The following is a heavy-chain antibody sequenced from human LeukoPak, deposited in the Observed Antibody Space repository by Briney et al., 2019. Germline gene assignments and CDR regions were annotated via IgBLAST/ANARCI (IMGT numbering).Heavy chain of an antibody. D-gene: IGHD3-9*01. CDR1: GFIFSNAW. CDR2: IKSKTDAGTT. J-gene: IGHJ4*02. V-gene: IGHV3-15*07. CDR3: TTVYLTGEGNDY. Sequence: PGGSLRLSCAASGFIFSNAWMNWVRQAPGKGLEWVGRIKSKTDAGTTDYAAPVKCRFIISRDDSKNTLYLQMNSLKTEDTALYYCTTVYLTGEGNDYWGQGTLVTVSS.